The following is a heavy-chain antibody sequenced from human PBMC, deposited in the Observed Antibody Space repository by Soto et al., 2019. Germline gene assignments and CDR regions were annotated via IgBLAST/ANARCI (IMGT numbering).Heavy chain of an antibody. D-gene: IGHD3-10*01. V-gene: IGHV3-23*01. J-gene: IGHJ5*02. CDR3: AKVRLAGVWFGETEGNWFDP. CDR2: ISGSGGST. CDR1: GFTFSSYA. Sequence: EVQLLESGGGLVQPGGSLRLSCAASGFTFSSYAMSWVRQAPGKGLEWVSAISGSGGSTYYADSVKGRFTISRDNSKNTLYLQMNSLRAEDTAVYYCAKVRLAGVWFGETEGNWFDPWGQGTLVTVSS.